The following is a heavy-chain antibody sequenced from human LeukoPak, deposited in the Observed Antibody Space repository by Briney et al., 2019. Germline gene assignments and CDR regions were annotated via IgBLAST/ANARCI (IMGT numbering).Heavy chain of an antibody. V-gene: IGHV1-2*02. CDR1: GYTFTGYY. CDR3: ARCYYYGSGSYGVEYYYGMDV. Sequence: ASVKVSCKASGYTFTGYYMHWVRQAPGQGLEWMGWINPNSGGTNYAQKFQGRVTTTRDTSISTAYMELSRLRSDDTAVYYCARCYYYGSGSYGVEYYYGMDVWGQGTTVTVSS. D-gene: IGHD3-10*01. CDR2: INPNSGGT. J-gene: IGHJ6*02.